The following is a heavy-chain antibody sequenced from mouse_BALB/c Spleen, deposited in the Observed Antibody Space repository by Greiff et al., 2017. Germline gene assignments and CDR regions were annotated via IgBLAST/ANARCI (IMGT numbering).Heavy chain of an antibody. CDR2: IWSGGST. J-gene: IGHJ3*01. CDR3: ARKRGYGNYEWCAY. V-gene: IGHV2-2*02. Sequence: VHLVESGPGLVQPSQSLSITCTVSGFSLTSYGVHWVRQSPGKGLEWLGVIWSGGSTDYNAAFISRLSISKDNSKSHVFFKMNSLQANDTAIYYSARKRGYGNYEWCAYWGQGTLVTVSA. D-gene: IGHD2-1*01. CDR1: GFSLTSYG.